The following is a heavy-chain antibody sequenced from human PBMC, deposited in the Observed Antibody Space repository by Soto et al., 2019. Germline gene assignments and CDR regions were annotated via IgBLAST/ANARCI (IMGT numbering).Heavy chain of an antibody. Sequence: XSVKGSCKASAFSFSDYFMHWVRQAPGQGLEWMGIINPSGDSRNYAQKFQGRFTISRDNAKNSLYLQMNSLRAADTAVYHCATATSDMHIVAAYFDYWGQGTLVTASS. CDR2: INPSGDSR. J-gene: IGHJ4*02. V-gene: IGHV1-46*01. CDR3: ATATSDMHIVAAYFDY. D-gene: IGHD6-13*01. CDR1: AFSFSDYF.